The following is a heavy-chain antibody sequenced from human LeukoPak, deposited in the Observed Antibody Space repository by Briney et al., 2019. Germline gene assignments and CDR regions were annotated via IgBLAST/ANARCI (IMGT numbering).Heavy chain of an antibody. Sequence: SETLSLTCTVSGGSISSYYWSWIRQPPGKGLEWIGYIYYSGSTNYNPSLKSRVTISVDTSKNQFSLKLSSVTATDTAVYYCARGETGDTAYYYYYYMDVWGKGTTVTVSS. CDR1: GGSISSYY. J-gene: IGHJ6*03. CDR3: ARGETGDTAYYYYYYMDV. V-gene: IGHV4-59*12. D-gene: IGHD7-27*01. CDR2: IYYSGST.